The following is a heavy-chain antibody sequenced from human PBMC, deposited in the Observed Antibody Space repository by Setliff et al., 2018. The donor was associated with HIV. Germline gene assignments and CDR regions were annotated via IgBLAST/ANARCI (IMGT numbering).Heavy chain of an antibody. CDR1: GDSITNDDYY. CDR2: IHYSGRT. Sequence: SEALSLTCTVSGDSITNDDYYWGWIRQPPGKGLEWIAIIHYSGRTYYDPSLKSRVTIFVDTSKTQFYLKLRSVTASDTAVYYCARYTSKLDWFDPWGQGTLVTVSS. D-gene: IGHD2-2*02. J-gene: IGHJ5*02. V-gene: IGHV4-39*01. CDR3: ARYTSKLDWFDP.